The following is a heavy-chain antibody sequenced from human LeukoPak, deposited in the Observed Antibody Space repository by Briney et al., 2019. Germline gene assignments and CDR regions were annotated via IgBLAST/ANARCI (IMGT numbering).Heavy chain of an antibody. CDR3: ARGVGYGHLDY. CDR1: GGSISSYY. V-gene: IGHV4-59*08. CDR2: IYYSGST. Sequence: SETLSLTCTVSGGSISSYYWSWIRQPPGKGLEWIGYIYYSGSTNYNPSLKSRVTISVDTSKNQFSLKLSSVTAADTAVYYCARGVGYGHLDYWGQGTLVTVSS. D-gene: IGHD2-8*02. J-gene: IGHJ4*02.